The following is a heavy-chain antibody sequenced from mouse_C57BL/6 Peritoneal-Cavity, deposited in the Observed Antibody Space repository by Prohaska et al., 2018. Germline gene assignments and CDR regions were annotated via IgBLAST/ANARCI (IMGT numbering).Heavy chain of an antibody. D-gene: IGHD1-1*01. CDR2: IRNKANGYTT. CDR1: GFTFTDYY. CDR3: ARSTVVFDY. J-gene: IGHJ2*01. Sequence: EVKLVESGGGLVQPGGSLSLSCAASGFTFTDYYMSWVRQPPGKALEWLSFIRNKANGYTTEYSASVKGRFTISRDNSQSILYLQMNALRAEDSATYYCARSTVVFDYWGQGTTLTVSS. V-gene: IGHV7-3*01.